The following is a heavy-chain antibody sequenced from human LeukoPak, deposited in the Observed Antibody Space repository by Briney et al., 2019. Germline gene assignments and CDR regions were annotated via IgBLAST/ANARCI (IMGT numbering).Heavy chain of an antibody. CDR1: GYTFTGYY. J-gene: IGHJ4*02. CDR2: INPNSGGT. Sequence: GASVKVSCKASGYTFTGYYMHWVRQAPGQELEWMGWINPNSGGTNYAQKFQGRVTMTRDTSISTAYMELSRLRSDDTAVYYCARGYCSGGSCYGYWGQGTLVTVSS. CDR3: ARGYCSGGSCYGY. D-gene: IGHD2-15*01. V-gene: IGHV1-2*02.